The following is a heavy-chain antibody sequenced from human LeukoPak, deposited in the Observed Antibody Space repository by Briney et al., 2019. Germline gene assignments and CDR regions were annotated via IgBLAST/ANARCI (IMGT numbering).Heavy chain of an antibody. D-gene: IGHD3-16*01. Sequence: SETLSLTCTLSGGSTGSSSYYWGWIRQPPGKGLEWIGSIYYSGSTYYNPSLKSRVTISVDTSKNQFSLKLSSVTAADTAVYYCASPRLGEYYFDYWGQGTLVTVSS. CDR3: ASPRLGEYYFDY. J-gene: IGHJ4*02. V-gene: IGHV4-39*01. CDR1: GGSTGSSSYY. CDR2: IYYSGST.